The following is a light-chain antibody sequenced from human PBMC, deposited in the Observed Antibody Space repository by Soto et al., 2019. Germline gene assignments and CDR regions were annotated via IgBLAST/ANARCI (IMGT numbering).Light chain of an antibody. CDR3: QKYNNWPRGT. Sequence: EIVMTQSPATLSVSPGERATLSCRASQSVSSNLAWYQQKPGQAPRLLIYGASTRATGIPARFSGSGSGTEFTLTISSLQSEDFAVYYCQKYNNWPRGTFGQGTKVEIK. V-gene: IGKV3-15*01. CDR2: GAS. CDR1: QSVSSN. J-gene: IGKJ1*01.